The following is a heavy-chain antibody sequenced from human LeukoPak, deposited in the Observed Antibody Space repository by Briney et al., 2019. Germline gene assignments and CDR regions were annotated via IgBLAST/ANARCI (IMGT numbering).Heavy chain of an antibody. Sequence: GGSLRLSCAASGFTFSDSYMSWIRQAPGEGLECVSYISRGGSTTYYADSAKGRFTISRDNAKNSLYLQMDSLRAEDTAVYYCVRGVSISSSWYNDLWGQGTMVTVSS. CDR3: VRGVSISSSWYNDL. CDR1: GFTFSDSY. CDR2: ISRGGSTT. D-gene: IGHD6-13*01. V-gene: IGHV3-11*01. J-gene: IGHJ3*01.